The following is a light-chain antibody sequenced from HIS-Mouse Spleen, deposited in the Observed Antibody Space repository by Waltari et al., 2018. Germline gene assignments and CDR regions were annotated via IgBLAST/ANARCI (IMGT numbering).Light chain of an antibody. Sequence: QSALTQPASVSGSPGQSITISCTGTSSDVGGYNYVSWYQQHPGKAPKLMIYKVSNRPAGVSNRFSGSKSGNMASLTISGLQAEDEADYYCSSYTSSSPYVVFGGGTKLTVL. CDR1: SSDVGGYNY. CDR3: SSYTSSSPYVV. CDR2: KVS. V-gene: IGLV2-14*01. J-gene: IGLJ2*01.